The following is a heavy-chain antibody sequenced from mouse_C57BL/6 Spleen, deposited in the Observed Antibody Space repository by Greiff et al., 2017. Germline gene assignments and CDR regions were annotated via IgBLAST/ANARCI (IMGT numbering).Heavy chain of an antibody. V-gene: IGHV1-64*01. D-gene: IGHD2-3*01. CDR3: ALHYDAGYWYFDV. CDR2: IHPNSGST. Sequence: QVQLQQPGAELVKPGASVKLSCKASGYTFTSYWMHWVKQRPGQGLEWIGMIHPNSGSTNYNEKFKSKATLTVDKSSSTAYMQLSSLTSEDSAFYYCALHYDAGYWYFDVWGTGTTVTVSS. CDR1: GYTFTSYW. J-gene: IGHJ1*03.